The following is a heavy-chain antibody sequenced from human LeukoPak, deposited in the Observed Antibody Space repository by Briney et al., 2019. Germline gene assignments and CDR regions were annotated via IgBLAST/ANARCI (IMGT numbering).Heavy chain of an antibody. Sequence: ASVKVSCKASGYTFTSYGISWVRQAPGQGLEWMGWISAYNGNTNYAQKLQGRVTMTTDTSTSTAYMELRSLRSDDTAVYYCARDPSTWFGELLYPSYMDVWGKGPRSPSP. CDR2: ISAYNGNT. J-gene: IGHJ6*03. V-gene: IGHV1-18*01. CDR1: GYTFTSYG. D-gene: IGHD3-10*01. CDR3: ARDPSTWFGELLYPSYMDV.